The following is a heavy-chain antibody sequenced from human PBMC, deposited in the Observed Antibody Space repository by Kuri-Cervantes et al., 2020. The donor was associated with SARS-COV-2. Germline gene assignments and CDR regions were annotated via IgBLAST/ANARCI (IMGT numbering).Heavy chain of an antibody. V-gene: IGHV1-18*01. J-gene: IGHJ5*02. CDR1: GYTFTSYG. CDR2: ISAYNGNT. CDR3: ATTSGSYRSNWFDP. Sequence: ASVKVSCKASGYTFTSYGISWARQAPGQGLEWMGWISAYNGNTNYAQKFQGRVTMTEDTSTDTAYMELSSLRSEDTAVYYCATTSGSYRSNWFDPWGQGTLVTVSS. D-gene: IGHD1-26*01.